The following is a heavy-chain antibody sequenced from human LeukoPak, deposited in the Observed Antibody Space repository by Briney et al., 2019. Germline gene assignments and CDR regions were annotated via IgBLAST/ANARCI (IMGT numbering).Heavy chain of an antibody. D-gene: IGHD3-9*01. CDR2: ISYDGSNK. Sequence: LPGGSLRLSCAASEFTFSSYAMHWVRQAPGKGLEWVAVISYDGSNKYYADSVKGRFTISRDNSKNTLYLQMNSLRAEDTAVYYCARDRGYDILTGYWTYYYYGMDVWGQGTTVTVSS. CDR3: ARDRGYDILTGYWTYYYYGMDV. J-gene: IGHJ6*02. V-gene: IGHV3-30*04. CDR1: EFTFSSYA.